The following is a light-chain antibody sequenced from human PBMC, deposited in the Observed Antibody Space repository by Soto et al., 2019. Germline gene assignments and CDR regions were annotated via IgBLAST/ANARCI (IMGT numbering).Light chain of an antibody. Sequence: DIQLTQSPSSLSASVGDRVTITCRASQSISSYLNWYQQKPCKXXXXXXXXXSTLQSGGPSMFSGRGSGTDFSLTISSLQPEDVATYYCQYLNSHPLSFGGGTKV. CDR1: QSISSY. V-gene: IGKV1-39*01. CDR3: QYLNSHPLS. J-gene: IGKJ4*01. CDR2: XXS.